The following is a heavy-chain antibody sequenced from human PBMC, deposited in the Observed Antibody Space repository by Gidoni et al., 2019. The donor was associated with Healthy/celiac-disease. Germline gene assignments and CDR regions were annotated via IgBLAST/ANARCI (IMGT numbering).Heavy chain of an antibody. Sequence: EVQLLESGGGLVQPGGSLRLSCAASGFTFRSYAMSWVRQAPGKGLEWVSAISGSGGSTYYADSVKGRFTISRDNSKNTLYLQMNSLRAEDTAVYYCAKKRYYDFWSGYYTPPNYFDYWGQGTLVTVSS. J-gene: IGHJ4*02. CDR1: GFTFRSYA. CDR2: ISGSGGST. D-gene: IGHD3-3*01. CDR3: AKKRYYDFWSGYYTPPNYFDY. V-gene: IGHV3-23*01.